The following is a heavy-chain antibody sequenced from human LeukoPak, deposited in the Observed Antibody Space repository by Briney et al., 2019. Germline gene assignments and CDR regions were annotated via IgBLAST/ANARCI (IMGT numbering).Heavy chain of an antibody. J-gene: IGHJ4*02. D-gene: IGHD6-19*01. CDR3: AREIVAGAFDS. V-gene: IGHV3-11*01. Sequence: PGGSLRLSCAVSGFNVNDYYISWIRQAPGKGLEWVSDIGPSDSIIAYGDSVRGRFTISRDFASNSLYLQMNSLRVEDTAVYYCAREIVAGAFDSWGQATLVTVSP. CDR1: GFNVNDYY. CDR2: IGPSDSII.